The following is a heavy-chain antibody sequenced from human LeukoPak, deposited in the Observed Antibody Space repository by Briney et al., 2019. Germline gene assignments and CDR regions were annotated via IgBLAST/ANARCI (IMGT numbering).Heavy chain of an antibody. J-gene: IGHJ4*02. V-gene: IGHV4-34*01. Sequence: PSETLSLTCAVYGGSFSGYYWSWIRQPPGKGLEWIGEINHSGSTNYNPSLKSRVTISVDTSKNQFSLKLSSVTAADTAVYYCARDRGDYGIDYWGQGTLVTVSS. CDR1: GGSFSGYY. CDR2: INHSGST. CDR3: ARDRGDYGIDY. D-gene: IGHD4-17*01.